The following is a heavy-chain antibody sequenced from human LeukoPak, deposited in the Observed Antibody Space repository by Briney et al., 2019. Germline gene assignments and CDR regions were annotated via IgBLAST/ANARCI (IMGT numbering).Heavy chain of an antibody. CDR3: ARVSDPYYDFWSGYPGHFDY. D-gene: IGHD3-3*01. V-gene: IGHV3-11*01. CDR2: ISGSGSTI. Sequence: GGSLRLSCAASGFTFSDYYMSWIRQAPGKGLEWVSYISGSGSTIYYADSVKGRFTISRDNAKNSLYLQMNSLRAEDTAVYYCARVSDPYYDFWSGYPGHFDYWGQGTLVTVSS. J-gene: IGHJ4*02. CDR1: GFTFSDYY.